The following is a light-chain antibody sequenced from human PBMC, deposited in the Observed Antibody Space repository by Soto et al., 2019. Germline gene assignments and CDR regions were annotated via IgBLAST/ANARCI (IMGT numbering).Light chain of an antibody. CDR3: QQYNVWPLT. Sequence: EIVMTQSPATLSVSPGERATLSCRASQSVSSNLAWYQQKPGQTPKLLIYVASTRATGIPARFSGSGSGTEFTLTISSLQSEDFEVYSCQQYNVWPLTFGGGTKVEFK. CDR1: QSVSSN. V-gene: IGKV3-15*01. J-gene: IGKJ4*01. CDR2: VAS.